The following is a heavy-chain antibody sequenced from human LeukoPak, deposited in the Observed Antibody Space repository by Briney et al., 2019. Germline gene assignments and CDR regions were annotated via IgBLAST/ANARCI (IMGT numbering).Heavy chain of an antibody. Sequence: VKPSETLSLTCTVSGGSISSGDYYWSWIRQPPGKGLEWIGYIYYSGSTYYNPSLKSRVTISVDTSKNQFSLKLSSVTAADTAVYYCARGGYYDSSGRSFDYWGQGTLVTVSS. D-gene: IGHD3-22*01. CDR1: GGSISSGDYY. J-gene: IGHJ4*02. V-gene: IGHV4-30-4*01. CDR2: IYYSGST. CDR3: ARGGYYDSSGRSFDY.